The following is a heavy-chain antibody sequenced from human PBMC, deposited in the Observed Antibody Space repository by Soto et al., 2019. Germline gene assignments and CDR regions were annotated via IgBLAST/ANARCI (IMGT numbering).Heavy chain of an antibody. CDR3: ATELESGGSCLDY. D-gene: IGHD2-15*01. CDR2: IWYDGSNK. CDR1: GFTFSSYG. Sequence: QVQLVESGGGVVQPGRSLRLSCAASGFTFSSYGMHWVRQAPGKRLEWVAVIWYDGSNKYYADSVKGRFTISRDNSKNTLYLQMNSLRAEDTAVYYCATELESGGSCLDYWGQGTLVTVSS. J-gene: IGHJ4*02. V-gene: IGHV3-33*01.